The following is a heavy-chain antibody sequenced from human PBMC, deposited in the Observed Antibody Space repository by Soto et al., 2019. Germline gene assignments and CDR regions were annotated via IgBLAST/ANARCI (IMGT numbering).Heavy chain of an antibody. Sequence: EVQLVESGGGLVQPGESLRLSCAASGFTFSNYWMHWVRQAPGKGLVWVSRIDSDGSRITYADFVKGRFTISRDNAKNTVYLHMNSLTAEDTAVYYCVRTSLVVAVATREDFWGQGTLVTVCS. CDR3: VRTSLVVAVATREDF. J-gene: IGHJ4*02. CDR1: GFTFSNYW. D-gene: IGHD2-15*01. V-gene: IGHV3-74*01. CDR2: IDSDGSRI.